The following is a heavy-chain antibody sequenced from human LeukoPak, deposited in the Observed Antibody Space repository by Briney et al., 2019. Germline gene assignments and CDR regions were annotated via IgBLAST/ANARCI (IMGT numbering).Heavy chain of an antibody. CDR3: ARDRFGELDY. J-gene: IGHJ4*02. Sequence: PSETLSLTCTVSGGSISSYYWSWIRQPPGKGLEWIGYIYYSGSTNYNPSLKSRVTISVDTSKNQFSLKLSSVTAADTAVYYCARDRFGELDYWGQGTLVTVSS. V-gene: IGHV4-59*01. D-gene: IGHD3-10*01. CDR1: GGSISSYY. CDR2: IYYSGST.